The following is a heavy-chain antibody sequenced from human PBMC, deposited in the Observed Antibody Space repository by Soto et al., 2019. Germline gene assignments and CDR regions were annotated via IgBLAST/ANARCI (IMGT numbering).Heavy chain of an antibody. D-gene: IGHD4-17*01. CDR2: ISYDGSNK. Sequence: GGSLRLSCAASGFTFSSYGMHWVRQAPGKGLEWVAVISYDGSNKYYADSVKGRFTISRDNSKNTLYLQMNSLRAEDTAVYYCWTTVVTDWFDYWGQGTLVTVSS. CDR1: GFTFSSYG. CDR3: WTTVVTDWFDY. V-gene: IGHV3-30*03. J-gene: IGHJ4*02.